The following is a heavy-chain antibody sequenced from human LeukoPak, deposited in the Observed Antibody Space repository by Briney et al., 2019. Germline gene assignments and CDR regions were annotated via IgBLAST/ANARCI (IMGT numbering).Heavy chain of an antibody. D-gene: IGHD2-15*01. V-gene: IGHV3-64D*09. CDR2: ISDSGGST. J-gene: IGHJ6*02. Sequence: TGGSLRLSCSASGFPFSSYAMHWVRQAPGKGLEYVSAISDSGGSTYYADSVKGRFTISRDGSKNTLYLQMSSLRAEDTAVYFCVRGYSFGPYGMDVWGQGTTVTVSS. CDR1: GFPFSSYA. CDR3: VRGYSFGPYGMDV.